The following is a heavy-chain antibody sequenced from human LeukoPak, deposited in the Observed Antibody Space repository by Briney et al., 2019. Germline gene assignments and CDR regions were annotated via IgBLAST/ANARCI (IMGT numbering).Heavy chain of an antibody. CDR2: ISGSGGST. D-gene: IGHD6-13*01. V-gene: IGHV3-23*01. Sequence: PGGSLRLSCAASGFTFSDYYMSWIRQAPGKGLEWVSAISGSGGSTYYADSVKGRFTISRDNSKNTLYLQMNSLRAEDTAVYYCAKAGRGSSSWYPGDYWGQGTLVTVSS. J-gene: IGHJ4*02. CDR3: AKAGRGSSSWYPGDY. CDR1: GFTFSDYY.